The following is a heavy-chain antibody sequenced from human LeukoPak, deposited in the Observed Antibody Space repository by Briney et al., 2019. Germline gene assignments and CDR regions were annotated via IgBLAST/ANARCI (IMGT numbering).Heavy chain of an antibody. CDR2: IRSKPYGGTG. D-gene: IGHD2-2*01. V-gene: IGHV3-49*04. Sequence: GGSLRLSCTASGFTFGDYPVSWVRQAPGKGLEWVGFIRSKPYGGTGEYAASVKGRFTISRGDSKSIAYLQMNSLKTEDTAVYYCTRPPLVVPAAIDYWGQGTLVTVSS. CDR1: GFTFGDYP. CDR3: TRPPLVVPAAIDY. J-gene: IGHJ4*02.